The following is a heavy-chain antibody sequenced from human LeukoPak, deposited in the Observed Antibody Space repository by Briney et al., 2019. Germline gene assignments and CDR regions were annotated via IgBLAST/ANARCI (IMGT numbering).Heavy chain of an antibody. V-gene: IGHV1-2*02. CDR1: GYSFIGYY. CDR2: INPNLGTT. CDR3: ARVLSGDYDRYYFDY. D-gene: IGHD4-17*01. J-gene: IGHJ4*02. Sequence: KVSCNASGYSFIGYYMHWVRQAPGQGLEWMGLINPNLGTTNYAQQFQGRVTMTRDTSISTAYMELSRLGSDDTAVYYCARVLSGDYDRYYFDYWGQGSLVTVSS.